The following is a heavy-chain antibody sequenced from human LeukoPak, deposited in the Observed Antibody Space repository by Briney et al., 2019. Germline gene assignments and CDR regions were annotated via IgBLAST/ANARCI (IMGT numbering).Heavy chain of an antibody. Sequence: SETLSLTCAVSGGSISSSNWRSWVRQPPGKGLEWIGEIYHSGSTNYNPSLKSRVTISVDKSKNQFSLKLSSVTAADTAVYYCARVSSGATTVDYWGQGTLVTVSS. V-gene: IGHV4-4*02. CDR2: IYHSGST. CDR1: GGSISSSNW. D-gene: IGHD1-26*01. J-gene: IGHJ4*02. CDR3: ARVSSGATTVDY.